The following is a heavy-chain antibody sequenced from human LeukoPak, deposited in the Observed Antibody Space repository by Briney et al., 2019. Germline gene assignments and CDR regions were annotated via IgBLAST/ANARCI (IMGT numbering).Heavy chain of an antibody. V-gene: IGHV3-66*02. D-gene: IGHD6-13*01. CDR1: GFTVSSNY. CDR2: IYSGGST. J-gene: IGHJ4*02. Sequence: GGSLRLSCAASGFTVSSNYMSWVRQAPGKGLEWVSVIYSGGSTYYADSVKGRFTISRDNSKNTLYLQTNSLRAEDTAVYYCARVLEGSSWPIDYWGQGTLVTVSS. CDR3: ARVLEGSSWPIDY.